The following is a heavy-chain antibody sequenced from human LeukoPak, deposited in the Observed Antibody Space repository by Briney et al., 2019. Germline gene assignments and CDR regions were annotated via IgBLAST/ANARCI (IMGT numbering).Heavy chain of an antibody. CDR2: IYHSGST. D-gene: IGHD3-3*01. CDR3: ARRLTIFGVVIMNWFDP. CDR1: GYSISSGYY. J-gene: IGHJ5*02. V-gene: IGHV4-38-2*02. Sequence: KPSETLSLTCTVSGYSISSGYYWGWIRQPPGKGLEWIGSIYHSGSTYYNPPLKSRVTISVDTSKNQFSLKLSSVTAADAAVYYCARRLTIFGVVIMNWFDPWGQGTLVTVSS.